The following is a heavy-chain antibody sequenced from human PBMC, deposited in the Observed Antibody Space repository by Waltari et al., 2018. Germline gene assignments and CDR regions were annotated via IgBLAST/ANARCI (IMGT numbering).Heavy chain of an antibody. J-gene: IGHJ6*02. V-gene: IGHV3-66*01. CDR1: GFTVVNNY. D-gene: IGHD3-16*01. CDR2: IYSGGDT. Sequence: EVQLVESGGNLVQPGGSLRLSCVASGFTVVNNYLGWVRQAPGKGLEWVSLIYSGGDTRYADSVKGRFTISRDGSKNTVYLQMTSLKAEDTAVYYCARNVGELGVWGQGTTVTVSS. CDR3: ARNVGELGV.